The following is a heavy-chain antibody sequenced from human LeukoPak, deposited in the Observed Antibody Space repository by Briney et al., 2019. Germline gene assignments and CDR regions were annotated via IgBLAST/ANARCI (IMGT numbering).Heavy chain of an antibody. Sequence: GGSLRLSCAASGFTFSSYWTSWVRQAPGKGLEWVANIKQDGSEKYYVDSVKGRFTISRDNAKNSLYLQMNSLRAEDTAVYYCARTLVGALDYWGQGTLVTVSS. CDR3: ARTLVGALDY. J-gene: IGHJ4*02. CDR2: IKQDGSEK. V-gene: IGHV3-7*01. CDR1: GFTFSSYW. D-gene: IGHD1-26*01.